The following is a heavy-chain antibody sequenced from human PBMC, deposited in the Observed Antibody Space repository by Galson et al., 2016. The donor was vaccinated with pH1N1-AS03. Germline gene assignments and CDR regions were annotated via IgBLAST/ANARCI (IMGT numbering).Heavy chain of an antibody. CDR2: IYHSGST. CDR1: GYSISSGYY. CDR3: ARVGKYFDFWSGYSDFDY. Sequence: SLTCAVSGYSISSGYYWGWIRQPPGKGLEWIGSIYHSGSTYYNPSLMSRVTISVDTSKNRFSLKVTSVTAAGTAVYYCARVGKYFDFWSGYSDFDYWGQGTLVTVSS. V-gene: IGHV4-38-2*01. J-gene: IGHJ4*02. D-gene: IGHD3-3*01.